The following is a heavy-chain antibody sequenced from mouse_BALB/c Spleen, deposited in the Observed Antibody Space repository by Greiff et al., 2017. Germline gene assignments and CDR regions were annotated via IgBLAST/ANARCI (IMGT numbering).Heavy chain of an antibody. CDR1: GFYIKDTY. CDR3: ARSETMDY. Sequence: VQLQQSGAELVKPGASVKLSCTASGFYIKDTYMHWVKQRTEQGLEWIGRIDPANGNTKYDPKFQGEATITADTSSNTAYLQLSSLTSEDTAVYYCARSETMDYWGQGTSVTVSS. V-gene: IGHV14-3*02. CDR2: IDPANGNT. D-gene: IGHD3-2*01. J-gene: IGHJ4*01.